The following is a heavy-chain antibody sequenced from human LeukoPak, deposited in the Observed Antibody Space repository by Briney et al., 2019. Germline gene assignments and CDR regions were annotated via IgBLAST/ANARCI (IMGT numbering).Heavy chain of an antibody. CDR1: GVSISSGSNY. D-gene: IGHD1-26*01. CDR3: ARQEYSGSYGGDY. J-gene: IGHJ4*02. V-gene: IGHV4-39*07. Sequence: SETLSLTCSVSGVSISSGSNYWGWIRQPPGKTLEWIGSIYSRGNTYYNPSLKSRVIILIDTAKNHFSLNLSSVTAADTAVYYCARQEYSGSYGGDYWGQGTLVTVSS. CDR2: IYSRGNT.